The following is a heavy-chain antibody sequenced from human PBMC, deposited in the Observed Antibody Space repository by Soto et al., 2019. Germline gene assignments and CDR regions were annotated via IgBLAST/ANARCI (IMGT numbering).Heavy chain of an antibody. CDR1: GCSISSGGYY. V-gene: IGHV4-31*03. Sequence: PSETLSLPCPVAGCSISSGGYYWSWIRQHPGKGLEWIGYIYYSGSTYYNPSLKSRVTISVDTSKNQFSLKLSSVTAADTAVYYCARDLYYYGSGIGRIDPWGQGTLVTV. CDR3: ARDLYYYGSGIGRIDP. CDR2: IYYSGST. J-gene: IGHJ5*02. D-gene: IGHD3-10*01.